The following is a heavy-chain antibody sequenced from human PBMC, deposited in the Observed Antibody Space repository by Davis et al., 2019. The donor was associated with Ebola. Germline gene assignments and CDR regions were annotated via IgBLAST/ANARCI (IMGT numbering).Heavy chain of an antibody. D-gene: IGHD6-13*01. Sequence: AASVKVSCKASGYTFTNYFMHWVRQAPGQGLGWMGRINPNSGDTNYAQKFQGRVAMTRDTSISTAYMELSRLRSDDTAVYYCARDPGYTSSQYWYFDLWGRGTLVTVSS. CDR1: GYTFTNYF. CDR3: ARDPGYTSSQYWYFDL. CDR2: INPNSGDT. V-gene: IGHV1-2*06. J-gene: IGHJ2*01.